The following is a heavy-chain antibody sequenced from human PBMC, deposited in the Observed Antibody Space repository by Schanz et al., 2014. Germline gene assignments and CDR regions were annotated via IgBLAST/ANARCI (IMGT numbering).Heavy chain of an antibody. J-gene: IGHJ4*02. CDR1: GGSISSYY. V-gene: IGHV4-4*07. D-gene: IGHD1-26*01. CDR3: ARDRDQWDGNYLDY. CDR2: IFTSGST. Sequence: QVQLRESGPGLVKPSKTLSLTCTVSGGSISSYYWSWIRQPAGKGLEWIGRIFTSGSTDYNPSLKSRVTMTTDTSTSTVYMELRSLTSDDSAVYYCARDRDQWDGNYLDYWGQGTLVTVSS.